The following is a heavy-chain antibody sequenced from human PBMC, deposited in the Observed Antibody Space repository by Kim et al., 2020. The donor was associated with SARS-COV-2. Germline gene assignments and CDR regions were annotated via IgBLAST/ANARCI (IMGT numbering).Heavy chain of an antibody. Sequence: ASVKVSCKASGNTFTNYYIYWVRQAPGQGLEWMGIINPSDGSTNYAQKFQGRVTMTRDTSTNTVYMDLSSVRSEDTAVYYCGRERGNCGGGSCYPGYYGMAVWGPGHTVTVS. J-gene: IGHJ6*02. CDR2: INPSDGST. CDR1: GNTFTNYY. D-gene: IGHD2-15*01. V-gene: IGHV1-46*01. CDR3: GRERGNCGGGSCYPGYYGMAV.